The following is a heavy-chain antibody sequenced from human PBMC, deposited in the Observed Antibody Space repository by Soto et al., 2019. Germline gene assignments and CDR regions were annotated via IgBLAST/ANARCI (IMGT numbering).Heavy chain of an antibody. CDR2: IKQDGSEQ. V-gene: IGHV3-7*05. CDR1: GFTFSGYG. CDR3: AREAG. J-gene: IGHJ6*02. Sequence: EVQLVESGGGLVQPGGSLRLSCAASGFTFSGYGMSWVRQAPGKGLEWVANIKQDGSEQFYVDSVKGRFTISRDNAKNSLYLQLNSLRAEDTAVYYCAREAGWGQGTTVTVSS.